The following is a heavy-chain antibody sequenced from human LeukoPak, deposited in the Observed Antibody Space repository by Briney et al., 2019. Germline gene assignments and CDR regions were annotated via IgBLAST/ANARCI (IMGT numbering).Heavy chain of an antibody. J-gene: IGHJ4*02. D-gene: IGHD3-10*01. CDR2: ITWNSGNI. CDR1: GFTFDDYA. CDR3: ARSRGYHGSGREPFDY. Sequence: GGSLRLSCAASGFTFDDYAMHWVRQAPGKGLEWVSGITWNSGNIAQADSVKGRFTISRDNAKNSLHLQMDSLRPEDTALYYCARSRGYHGSGREPFDYWGQGTLVTVSS. V-gene: IGHV3-9*01.